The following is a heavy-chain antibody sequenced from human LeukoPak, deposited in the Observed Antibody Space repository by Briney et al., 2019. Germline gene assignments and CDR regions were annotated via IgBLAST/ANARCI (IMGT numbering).Heavy chain of an antibody. CDR2: INSDGINT. V-gene: IGHV3-74*01. CDR3: AKRPPGSGLDY. Sequence: SGGSLRLSCAASGFTFSNYWMHWVRQAPGKGLVWVSRINSDGINTSYADSVQGRFTISRDNSKNTLYLQMTSLRVHDTALYYCAKRPPGSGLDYWGQGTLVTVSS. CDR1: GFTFSNYW. D-gene: IGHD3-10*01. J-gene: IGHJ4*02.